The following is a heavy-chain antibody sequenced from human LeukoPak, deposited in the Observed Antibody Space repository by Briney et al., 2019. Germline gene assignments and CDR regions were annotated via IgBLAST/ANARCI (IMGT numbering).Heavy chain of an antibody. Sequence: PGGSLRLSCAASRFTFSYYAMSWVRQAPGKGLEGVSVISGSGDRTYYADSVKGRFTISRDNSKNTLCLQMNSLRAEDTAVYYCAKGSSGWYMAPGDSWGPGTLVTVSS. CDR2: ISGSGDRT. D-gene: IGHD6-19*01. V-gene: IGHV3-23*01. J-gene: IGHJ5*01. CDR1: RFTFSYYA. CDR3: AKGSSGWYMAPGDS.